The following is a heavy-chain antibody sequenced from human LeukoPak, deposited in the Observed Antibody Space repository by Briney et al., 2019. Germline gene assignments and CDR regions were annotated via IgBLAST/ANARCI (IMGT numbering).Heavy chain of an antibody. CDR1: GGSFSGYY. CDR2: INQSGST. CDR3: ARRRYFDY. Sequence: PSETLSLTCAVYGGSFSGYYWSWIRQPPGKGLEWIGEINQSGSTNYNPSLKSRVTISVDTSKNQFSLKLDSVTAADTAVYYCARRRYFDYWGQGILVTVSS. V-gene: IGHV4-34*01. J-gene: IGHJ4*02.